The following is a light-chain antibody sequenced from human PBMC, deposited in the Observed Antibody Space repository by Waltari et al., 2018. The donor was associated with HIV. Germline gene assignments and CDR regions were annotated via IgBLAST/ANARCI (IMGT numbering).Light chain of an antibody. CDR3: NSYAGSNNWV. V-gene: IGLV2-8*01. Sequence: QSALTQPPSASGSPGQSVTISCTGTSSDVGGSKYVSWYQQHPGQAPKLMIYEVNKRPSWGPDRFSGSKSANTASLNVSGLQADDEADYYCNSYAGSNNWVFGGVTKLTVL. CDR2: EVN. CDR1: SSDVGGSKY. J-gene: IGLJ3*02.